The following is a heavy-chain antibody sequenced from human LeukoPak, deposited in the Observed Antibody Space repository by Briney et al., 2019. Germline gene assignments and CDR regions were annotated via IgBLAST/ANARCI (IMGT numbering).Heavy chain of an antibody. V-gene: IGHV5-51*01. D-gene: IGHD3-22*01. CDR3: ARIKDSTGYSQFDY. CDR1: GYSFTSYW. J-gene: IGHJ4*02. CDR2: IYPGDSDT. Sequence: GESLKISCKGSGYSFTSYWVGWVRQMPGKGLEWMGIIYPGDSDTRYSPSFQGQVTISADKSISTAYLQWSSLKASDTAMFYCARIKDSTGYSQFDYWGQGTLVTVSS.